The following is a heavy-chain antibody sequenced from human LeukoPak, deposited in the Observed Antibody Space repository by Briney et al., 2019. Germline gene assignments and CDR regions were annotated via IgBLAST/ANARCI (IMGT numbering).Heavy chain of an antibody. CDR2: INPNSGGT. D-gene: IGHD3-10*01. J-gene: IGHJ3*02. CDR3: ARDGSFDM. Sequence: ASVKVSCKASGYTFTDYYFHWVRQAPGQGLEWMGWINPNSGGTNYAQKFQGRITMTRDTSINTFCMELSRLRYDDTAFYYCARDGSFDMWGQGTMVTVSS. CDR1: GYTFTDYY. V-gene: IGHV1-2*02.